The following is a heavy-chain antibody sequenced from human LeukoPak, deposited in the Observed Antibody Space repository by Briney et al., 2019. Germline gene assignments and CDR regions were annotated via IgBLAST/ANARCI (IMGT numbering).Heavy chain of an antibody. CDR3: ARPRQGDYYFDY. CDR2: IYYSGNT. D-gene: IGHD2-21*02. Sequence: PSETLSLTXTVSGGSISSSSYYWGWIRQPPGKGLEWIGSIYYSGNTYYNPSLKSRVTISVDTSKNQFSLKLSSVAAADTAVYYCARPRQGDYYFDYWGQGTLVTVSS. V-gene: IGHV4-39*01. J-gene: IGHJ4*02. CDR1: GGSISSSSYY.